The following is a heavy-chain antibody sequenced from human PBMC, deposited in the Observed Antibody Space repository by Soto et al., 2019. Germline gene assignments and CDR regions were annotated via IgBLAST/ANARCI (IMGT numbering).Heavy chain of an antibody. CDR1: GFTFSDYE. Sequence: EVQLVESGGGLIQPGGSLRLSCAASGFTFSDYEMNWVRQAPGQGLEWISYISVSGTTKHYADSVKGRFTISRDNAENSVYLQMNSLRVDDTGIYYCASSGRGDFTSIVNYVCNALDVWGHGTTVAVSS. J-gene: IGHJ6*02. CDR2: ISVSGTTK. D-gene: IGHD1-7*01. CDR3: ASSGRGDFTSIVNYVCNALDV. V-gene: IGHV3-48*03.